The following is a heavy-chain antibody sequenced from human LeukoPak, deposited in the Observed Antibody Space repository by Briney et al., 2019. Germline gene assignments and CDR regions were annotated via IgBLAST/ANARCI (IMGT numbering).Heavy chain of an antibody. J-gene: IGHJ4*02. CDR1: GGSISSYY. CDR3: ARGRGQQLGFYNY. V-gene: IGHV4-59*01. D-gene: IGHD6-13*01. CDR2: IYCSGST. Sequence: ASQTLSLTCSVSGGSISSYYWSWIRQPPGKGLEWIGYIYCSGSTNYNPSLKSRVTISVDTSKNQFSLKLSSVTAADTAVYYCARGRGQQLGFYNYWGQGTLVTVSS.